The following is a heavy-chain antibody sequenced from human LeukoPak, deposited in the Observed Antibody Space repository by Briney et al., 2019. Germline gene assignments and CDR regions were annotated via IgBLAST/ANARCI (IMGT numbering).Heavy chain of an antibody. CDR2: ISYDGSNK. V-gene: IGHV3-30-3*01. CDR1: GFTFSSYA. D-gene: IGHD5-18*01. Sequence: GGSLRLSCAASGFTFSSYAMHWVRQAPGKGLEWVAVISYDGSNKYYADSVKGRFTISRDNSKNTLYLQMNSLRAEDTAVYYCARLGYSYGLYDPWGQGTLVTVSS. J-gene: IGHJ5*02. CDR3: ARLGYSYGLYDP.